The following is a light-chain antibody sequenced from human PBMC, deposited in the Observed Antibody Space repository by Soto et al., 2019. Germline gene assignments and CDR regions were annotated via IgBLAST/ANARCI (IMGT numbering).Light chain of an antibody. J-gene: IGLJ1*01. V-gene: IGLV2-8*01. CDR1: SSDVGGYNS. CDR3: SSYAASSNYV. CDR2: DVS. Sequence: ALTQPPSASGSPGQSVAISCTGTSSDVGGYNSVSWYQQHPGKAPKLMIYDVSKRPSGVPDRFSGSKSGNTASLTVSGLQAEDEADYYCSSYAASSNYVFGTRTKVTVL.